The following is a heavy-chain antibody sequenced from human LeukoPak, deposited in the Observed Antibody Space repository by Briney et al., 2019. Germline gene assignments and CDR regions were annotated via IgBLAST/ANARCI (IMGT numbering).Heavy chain of an antibody. CDR3: TRTTTGNDY. D-gene: IGHD4-17*01. J-gene: IGHJ4*02. Sequence: PSETLSLTYAIYGGSFSHYYWSWVRQTPGKGLELIGEINHSGYTNDSPSLKSRVTLSIGTSRNQFSLNVRSVTVADTGIYYCTRTTTGNDYWGQGTLVTVSS. V-gene: IGHV4-34*01. CDR1: GGSFSHYY. CDR2: INHSGYT.